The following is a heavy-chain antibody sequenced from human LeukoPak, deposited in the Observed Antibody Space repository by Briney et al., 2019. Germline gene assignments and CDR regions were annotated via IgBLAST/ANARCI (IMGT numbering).Heavy chain of an antibody. CDR3: ARHNMVRGVTRYFDY. CDR2: IYYSGST. Sequence: SETLSLTCTVSGGSISSSSYYWGWIRQPPGTGLEWIGSIYYSGSTYYNPSLKSRVTISVDTSKNQFSLKLSSVTAADTAVYYCARHNMVRGVTRYFDYWGQGTLVTVSS. V-gene: IGHV4-39*01. J-gene: IGHJ4*02. D-gene: IGHD3-10*01. CDR1: GGSISSSSYY.